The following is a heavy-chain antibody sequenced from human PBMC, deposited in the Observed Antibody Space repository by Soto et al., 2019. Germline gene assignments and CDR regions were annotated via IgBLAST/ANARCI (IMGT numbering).Heavy chain of an antibody. J-gene: IGHJ3*02. CDR3: ARDWYYYDSSGYYHDAFDI. CDR1: GLTFCHYY. Sequence: PGGPLRLSCAASGLTFCHYYMSRIRQAPGKGLEWVSYISSSGSTIYYADSVKGRFTISRDNAKNSLYLQMNSLRAEDTAVYYCARDWYYYDSSGYYHDAFDIWGQGTMVTVSS. D-gene: IGHD3-22*01. CDR2: ISSSGSTI. V-gene: IGHV3-11*01.